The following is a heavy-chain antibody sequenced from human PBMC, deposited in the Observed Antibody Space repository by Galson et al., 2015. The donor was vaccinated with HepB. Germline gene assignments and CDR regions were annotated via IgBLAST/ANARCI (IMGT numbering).Heavy chain of an antibody. CDR3: AREWVVAGIDY. D-gene: IGHD6-19*01. Sequence: SETLSLTCTVSGGSISSYYWSWIRQPPGKGLEWIGYIYYSGSTNYNPSLKSRVTISVDTSKNQFSLKLSSVTAADTAVYYCAREWVVAGIDYWGQGTLVTVSS. V-gene: IGHV4-59*01. CDR1: GGSISSYY. J-gene: IGHJ4*02. CDR2: IYYSGST.